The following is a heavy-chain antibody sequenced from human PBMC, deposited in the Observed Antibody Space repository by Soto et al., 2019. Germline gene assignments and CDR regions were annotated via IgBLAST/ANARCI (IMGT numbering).Heavy chain of an antibody. CDR2: ISSSSSYI. J-gene: IGHJ4*02. Sequence: EVQLVESGGGLVKPGGSLRLSCAASGFTFCSYSMNWVRQAPGKGLEWVSSISSSSSYIYYADSVKGRFTISRDNAKNSLYLQMNSLRAEDTAVYYCARDLYSSSARYFDYWGQGTLVTVSS. CDR3: ARDLYSSSARYFDY. V-gene: IGHV3-21*01. CDR1: GFTFCSYS. D-gene: IGHD6-6*01.